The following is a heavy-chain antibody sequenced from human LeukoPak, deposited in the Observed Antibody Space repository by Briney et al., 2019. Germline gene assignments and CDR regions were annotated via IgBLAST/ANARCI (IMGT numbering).Heavy chain of an antibody. CDR3: AKPSYCGSGTCPLGH. CDR1: RFTFNKYY. V-gene: IGHV3-7*01. D-gene: IGHD2-21*01. Sequence: GGSLRLSCVASRFTFNKYYMSWVRQAPGKGLQWVANINPDGSEKYYVDSVKGRFTISRDNAKNSLYLQMNSLRAEDTAVYYCAKPSYCGSGTCPLGHWGQGTLVTVSS. CDR2: INPDGSEK. J-gene: IGHJ4*02.